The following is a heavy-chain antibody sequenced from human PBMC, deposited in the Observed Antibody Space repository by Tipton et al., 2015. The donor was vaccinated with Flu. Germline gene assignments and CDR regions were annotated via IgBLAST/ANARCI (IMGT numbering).Heavy chain of an antibody. CDR3: ARDDAVFPGALSY. V-gene: IGHV4-39*07. J-gene: IGHJ4*02. D-gene: IGHD4/OR15-4a*01. CDR2: LYYSGST. CDR1: GGSISNGHYF. Sequence: TLSLTCTVSGGSISNGHYFWAWIRQPPGKGLEWIGSLYYSGSTYYNSSLESRVTMSVDTSKSQVSLNLTSVTAADTAVYFCARDDAVFPGALSYWGLGMLVTVSS.